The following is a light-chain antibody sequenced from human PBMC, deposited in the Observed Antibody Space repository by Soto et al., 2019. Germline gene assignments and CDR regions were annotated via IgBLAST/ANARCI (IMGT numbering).Light chain of an antibody. CDR2: KAS. CDR1: ESISIW. V-gene: IGKV1-5*03. J-gene: IGKJ1*01. CDR3: QQYNSYSKT. Sequence: DIQMTQSPSTLSASVGDTVTITCRASESISIWLAWYQQKPGKAPNLPINKASSLQSEVPSRFSGSGSGTEFTLTISSLQPDDFATYYCQQYNSYSKTFGQGTKVDI.